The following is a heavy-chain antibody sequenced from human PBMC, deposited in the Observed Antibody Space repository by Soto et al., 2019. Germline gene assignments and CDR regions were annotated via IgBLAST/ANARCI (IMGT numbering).Heavy chain of an antibody. V-gene: IGHV3-23*01. CDR2: IGRSGTTT. CDR1: GFTFSSYG. CDR3: AKSGPDYFDY. J-gene: IGHJ4*02. Sequence: DVQLLESGGNLVQPGGSLRLYCAASGFTFSSYGMSWVRQAPGKGLEWVSTIGRSGTTTYYADSVEGRFTISRDNSKNTLSLQMNSLRAEDTAVYYCAKSGPDYFDYWGQGTLVTVSS.